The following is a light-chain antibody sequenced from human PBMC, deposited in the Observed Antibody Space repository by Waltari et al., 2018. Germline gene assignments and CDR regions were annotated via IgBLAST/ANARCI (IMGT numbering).Light chain of an antibody. J-gene: IGLJ2*01. V-gene: IGLV2-23*02. CDR3: CSYAGSSTSHVV. CDR2: EVS. CDR1: SSDAGSYNL. Sequence: QSALTQPASVSGSPGQSITISCTGTSSDAGSYNLVSWYQQHPGKAPKLMIYEVSKRPSGVSNRFSGSKSGNTASLTISGLQAEDEADYYCCSYAGSSTSHVVFGGGTKLTVL.